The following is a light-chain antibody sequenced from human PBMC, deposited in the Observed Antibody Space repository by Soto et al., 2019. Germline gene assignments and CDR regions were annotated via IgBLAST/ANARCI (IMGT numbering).Light chain of an antibody. CDR1: QSIRTNF. CDR3: QLYGISPH. Sequence: EIVLTQSPATLSLSPGERATLSCKTSQSIRTNFSAWYQHKPGQAPRLLIYASSNRATGIPDRFSGSASGTDFTLTINRLEPEDFAVYYCQLYGISPHFGQGTRLEIK. V-gene: IGKV3-20*01. CDR2: ASS. J-gene: IGKJ5*01.